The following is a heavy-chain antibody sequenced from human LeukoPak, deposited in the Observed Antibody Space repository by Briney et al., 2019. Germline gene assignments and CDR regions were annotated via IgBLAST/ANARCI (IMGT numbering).Heavy chain of an antibody. V-gene: IGHV5-51*01. CDR1: GYSFNTYW. CDR2: IYPGDSDT. D-gene: IGHD2-21*01. CDR3: ARRNVDQLQLHSWYDS. Sequence: GESLKISCEGSGYSFNTYWIAWVRHTPAKGLEWMGIIYPGDSDTRYSPPFRGQVSISADKSINTAYLQWRRLRASDTAMYYCARRNVDQLQLHSWYDSWGQGTQVTVSS. J-gene: IGHJ5*01.